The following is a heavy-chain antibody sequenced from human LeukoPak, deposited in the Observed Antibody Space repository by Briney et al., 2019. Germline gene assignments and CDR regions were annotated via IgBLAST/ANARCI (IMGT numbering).Heavy chain of an antibody. V-gene: IGHV4-4*07. D-gene: IGHD2-15*01. J-gene: IGHJ4*02. CDR3: ARVRGYCSGGSCAYYFDY. CDR1: GGSISSYY. Sequence: SETLSLTCTVSGGSISSYYWSWIRQPAGKGLEWIRRIYTSGSTNYNPSLKSRVTMSVDTSKNQFSLKLSSVTAADTAVYYCARVRGYCSGGSCAYYFDYWGQGTLVTVSS. CDR2: IYTSGST.